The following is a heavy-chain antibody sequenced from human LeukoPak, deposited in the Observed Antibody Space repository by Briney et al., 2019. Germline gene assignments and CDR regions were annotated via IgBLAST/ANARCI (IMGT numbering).Heavy chain of an antibody. CDR3: ARGPTKVFGEGGGYGMDV. V-gene: IGHV4-34*01. J-gene: IGHJ6*02. CDR1: GGSFSGYY. CDR2: INHSGST. Sequence: SETLSLTCAVYGGSFSGYYWSWIRQPPGKGLEWIGEINHSGSTNYNPSLKSRVTISVNTSKNQFSLKLSSVTAADTAVYYCARGPTKVFGEGGGYGMDVWGQGTTVTVSS. D-gene: IGHD3-10*01.